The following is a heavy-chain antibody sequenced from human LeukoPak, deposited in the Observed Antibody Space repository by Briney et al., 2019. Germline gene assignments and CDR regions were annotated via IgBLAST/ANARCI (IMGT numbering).Heavy chain of an antibody. D-gene: IGHD3-9*01. J-gene: IGHJ4*02. CDR2: IWYDGNID. Sequence: TGGSLRLSCAASGFTFGHYGMHWVRQAPGKGLEWVATIWYDGNIDHYAESVRGRFTVSRDNFKSMVFLQMNSLRVDDTAVYYCARGHIPIYDILPGVFEYWGRGTLVSVSS. CDR1: GFTFGHYG. V-gene: IGHV3-33*01. CDR3: ARGHIPIYDILPGVFEY.